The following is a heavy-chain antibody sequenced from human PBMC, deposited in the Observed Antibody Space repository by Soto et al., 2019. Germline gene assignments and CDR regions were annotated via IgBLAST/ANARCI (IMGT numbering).Heavy chain of an antibody. D-gene: IGHD2-15*01. CDR1: GDSISSRSYY. J-gene: IGHJ4*02. CDR3: ARRYGGTFDY. Sequence: PSETLSLTCTVSGDSISSRSYYWGWIPQPPGKGLEWIGNIYHSGSPHFTPSLKSRATISVDTSRNQFSLKLSSVTAADTAVYYCARRYGGTFDYWGQGTLVTVSS. CDR2: IYHSGSP. V-gene: IGHV4-39*01.